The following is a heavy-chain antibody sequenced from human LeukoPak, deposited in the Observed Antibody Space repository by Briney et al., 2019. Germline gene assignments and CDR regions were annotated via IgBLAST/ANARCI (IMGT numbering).Heavy chain of an antibody. CDR2: IYTSGST. D-gene: IGHD6-13*01. V-gene: IGHV4-61*02. CDR3: AREPWWDIAALDC. J-gene: IGHJ4*02. CDR1: GGSISSGSYY. Sequence: TSETLSLTCTVSGGSISSGSYYWSWIRQPAGKGLEWIGRIYTSGSTNYNPSLKSRVTISVDTSKNQFSLKLSSVTAADTAVYYCAREPWWDIAALDCWGQGTLVTVSS.